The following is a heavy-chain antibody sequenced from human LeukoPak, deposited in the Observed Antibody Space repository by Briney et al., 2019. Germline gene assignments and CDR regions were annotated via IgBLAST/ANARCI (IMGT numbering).Heavy chain of an antibody. Sequence: SETLSLTCTVSGGSINSYYWSWIRQPPGKGLEWIGYVYYSGSTNYNPSPKSRVTISVDTSKNQFSLKLSSVTAADTAVYYCARDKGISGYSDAFDIWGQGTMVTVSS. V-gene: IGHV4-59*01. CDR2: VYYSGST. CDR3: ARDKGISGYSDAFDI. D-gene: IGHD3-22*01. CDR1: GGSINSYY. J-gene: IGHJ3*02.